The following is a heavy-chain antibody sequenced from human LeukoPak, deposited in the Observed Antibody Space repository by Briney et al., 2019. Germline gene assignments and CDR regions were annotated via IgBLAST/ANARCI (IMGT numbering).Heavy chain of an antibody. Sequence: GGSLRLTCTISGFTVVNTLMDWVSQAPGKGPEWVALINADGDAVYADSAKGRFTISRDTSRNMLYLQMNTLRPEDSAIYYCARDRAGRQAWVEFDLWGQGTLVTVSS. D-gene: IGHD3-10*01. CDR2: INADGDA. CDR1: GFTVVNTL. CDR3: ARDRAGRQAWVEFDL. J-gene: IGHJ5*02. V-gene: IGHV3-53*05.